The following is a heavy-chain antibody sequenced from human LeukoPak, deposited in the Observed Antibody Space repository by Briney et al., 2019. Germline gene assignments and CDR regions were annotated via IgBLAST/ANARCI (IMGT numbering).Heavy chain of an antibody. Sequence: RTGGSLRLSCAASGVTFSRNAMSWVRQAPGKGLEWVSAISGSGGSTYYADSVKGRFTISRDNSKNTLYLQMNSLRAEDTAVYYCAKDGTDCSSTSCVNRYSFDYWGQGTLVTVSS. CDR1: GVTFSRNA. V-gene: IGHV3-23*01. J-gene: IGHJ4*02. CDR2: ISGSGGST. D-gene: IGHD2-2*01. CDR3: AKDGTDCSSTSCVNRYSFDY.